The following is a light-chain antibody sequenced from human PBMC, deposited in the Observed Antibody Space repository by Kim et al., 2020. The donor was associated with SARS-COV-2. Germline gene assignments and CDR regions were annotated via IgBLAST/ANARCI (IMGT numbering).Light chain of an antibody. V-gene: IGLV3-19*01. CDR1: SLRSYY. CDR3: NSRDSNDYVV. CDR2: GKD. Sequence: VALGQTVRITCQGDSLRSYYATWYQQKPGQAPKVVIYGKDNRPSGVPDRFSGSSSGNTAYLTITGTQAGDEADYYCNSRDSNDYVVFGGGTKVTLL. J-gene: IGLJ2*01.